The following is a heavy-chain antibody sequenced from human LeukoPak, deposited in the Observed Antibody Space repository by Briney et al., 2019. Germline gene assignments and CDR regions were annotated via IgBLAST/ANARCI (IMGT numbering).Heavy chain of an antibody. J-gene: IGHJ4*02. V-gene: IGHV4-59*01. CDR1: GGSISTYY. Sequence: PSETLSLICTVSGGSISTYYWSWIRQPPGKGPEWIGYIYYTGSTNYNPSLKSRITISVDTSKNQFSLKLSSVTAADTAVYFCARDSRVPDGYNHYFDYWGQGTLVTVSS. D-gene: IGHD5-24*01. CDR2: IYYTGST. CDR3: ARDSRVPDGYNHYFDY.